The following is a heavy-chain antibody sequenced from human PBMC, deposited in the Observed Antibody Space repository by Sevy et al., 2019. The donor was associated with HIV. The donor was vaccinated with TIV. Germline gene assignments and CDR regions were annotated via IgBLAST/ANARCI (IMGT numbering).Heavy chain of an antibody. V-gene: IGHV3-73*01. CDR3: TTYLGYCRSTSCHYYFDN. J-gene: IGHJ4*02. CDR1: GFTFSGSA. CDR2: IRMKANSYAT. D-gene: IGHD2-2*03. Sequence: GGSLRLSCAASGFTFSGSALHWVRQASGKGLEWVGRIRMKANSYATAYAAWVKGRFTIAGYDSKNSAYLQMNSLKTEDTAVYYCTTYLGYCRSTSCHYYFDNWGQGTLVTVSS.